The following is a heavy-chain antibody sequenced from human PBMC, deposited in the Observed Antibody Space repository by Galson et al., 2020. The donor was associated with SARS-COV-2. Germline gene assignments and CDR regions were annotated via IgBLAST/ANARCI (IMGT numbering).Heavy chain of an antibody. CDR1: GFTFSDYY. J-gene: IGHJ3*02. CDR3: ARDLGDYCGGDCWAEGAFDI. CDR2: ISSSSSSYT. V-gene: IGHV3-11*06. Sequence: GESLKISCAASGFTFSDYYMSWIRQAPGKGLEWVSYISSSSSSYTNYADSVKGRFTISRDNAKNSLYLQMNSLRAEDTAVYYCARDLGDYCGGDCWAEGAFDIWGQGTMVTVSS. D-gene: IGHD2-21*02.